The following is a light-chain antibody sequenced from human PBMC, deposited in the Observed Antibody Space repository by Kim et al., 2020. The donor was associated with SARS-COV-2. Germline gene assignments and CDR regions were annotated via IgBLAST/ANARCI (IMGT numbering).Light chain of an antibody. Sequence: EVLLTQSPGTLSLSPGERAILSCRASQSVSSSYLAWYQHKPGQSPRLLIHGASSRATGVPDRFRGGGSGTDFTLTITRLEPEDFAVYYCQQYGRSPTTVGQGTRLEIK. V-gene: IGKV3-20*01. J-gene: IGKJ5*01. CDR3: QQYGRSPTT. CDR1: QSVSSSY. CDR2: GAS.